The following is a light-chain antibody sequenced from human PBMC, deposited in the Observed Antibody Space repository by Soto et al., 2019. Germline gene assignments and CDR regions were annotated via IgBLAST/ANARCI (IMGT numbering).Light chain of an antibody. V-gene: IGLV4-60*02. CDR2: LEGSGNY. CDR1: SGHSSYI. Sequence: QSVLTQSSSASASLGSSVKLTCTLSSGHSSYIIAWHQQQPGKAPRYLMKLEGSGNYNKGSGVPDRFSGSSSGADRYLTISNLQFEDEADYYCETWDSNTPWVFGGGTKVTVL. J-gene: IGLJ3*02. CDR3: ETWDSNTPWV.